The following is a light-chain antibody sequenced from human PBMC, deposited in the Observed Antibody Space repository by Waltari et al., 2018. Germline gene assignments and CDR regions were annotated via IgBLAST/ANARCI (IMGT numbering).Light chain of an antibody. V-gene: IGLV2-23*01. J-gene: IGLJ2*01. CDR3: FSYAVSSTFMI. CDR2: EGE. CDR1: SPDVGNYNI. Sequence: QSALTQPASVSGSPGQSITISCTGTSPDVGNYNIVSWFQHHPGKAPKLLIYEGEKRPSGVSSRFFGSKSDKAASLTISGLEADDEAVYYCFSYAVSSTFMIFGGGTKLTVL.